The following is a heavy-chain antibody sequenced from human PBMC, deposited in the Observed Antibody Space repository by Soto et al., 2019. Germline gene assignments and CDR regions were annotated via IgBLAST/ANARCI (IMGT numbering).Heavy chain of an antibody. Sequence: PSETLSLTCAVSGGSISSGGYSWSWIRQPPGKGLEWIGYIYHSGSTYYNPSLKSRVTISVDRSKNQFSLKLSSVTAADTAVYYCAREAGVCRGGSCYSVYFDYWGQGTLVTVSS. CDR3: AREAGVCRGGSCYSVYFDY. CDR2: IYHSGST. D-gene: IGHD2-15*01. CDR1: GGSISSGGYS. V-gene: IGHV4-30-2*01. J-gene: IGHJ4*02.